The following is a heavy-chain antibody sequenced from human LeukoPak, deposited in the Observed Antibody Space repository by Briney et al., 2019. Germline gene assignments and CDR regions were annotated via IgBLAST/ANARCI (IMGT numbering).Heavy chain of an antibody. CDR2: INPNSGGT. J-gene: IGHJ6*03. CDR3: ARGTGILEWSNYYYYMDV. D-gene: IGHD3-3*01. V-gene: IGHV1-2*02. CDR1: GYTFTRYY. Sequence: ASVKVSCKASGYTFTRYYMHWVRQAPGQGVEGMGWINPNSGGTNYAQKFQGRVTMTRDTSISTAFMELSRLRSDDTAVYYCARGTGILEWSNYYYYMDVWGKGTTVTVSS.